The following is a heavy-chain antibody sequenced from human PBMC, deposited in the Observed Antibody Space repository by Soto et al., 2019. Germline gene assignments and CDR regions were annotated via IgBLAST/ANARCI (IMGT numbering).Heavy chain of an antibody. CDR3: ARGLRFLEWFYGMDV. D-gene: IGHD3-3*01. Sequence: SETLSLTCAVYGGSFSGYYWSWIRQPPGKGLEWIGEINHSGSTNYNPSLKSRVTISVDTSKNQFSLKLSSVTAADTAVYYCARGLRFLEWFYGMDVWGQGTTVTVSS. CDR2: INHSGST. V-gene: IGHV4-34*01. J-gene: IGHJ6*02. CDR1: GGSFSGYY.